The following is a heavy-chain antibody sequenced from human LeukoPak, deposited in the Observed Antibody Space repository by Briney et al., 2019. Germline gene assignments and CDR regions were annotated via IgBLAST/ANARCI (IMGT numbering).Heavy chain of an antibody. V-gene: IGHV4-34*01. J-gene: IGHJ4*02. CDR3: ARVGDYGDYRPLDY. Sequence: ASETLSLTCAVYGGSFSGYYWTLIRQTPGKGLEWIGETNHSGSTNYNPSLKSRVTISVDTSKNQFSLKLSSVTAADTAVYYCARVGDYGDYRPLDYWGQGTLVTVSS. CDR2: TNHSGST. CDR1: GGSFSGYY. D-gene: IGHD4-17*01.